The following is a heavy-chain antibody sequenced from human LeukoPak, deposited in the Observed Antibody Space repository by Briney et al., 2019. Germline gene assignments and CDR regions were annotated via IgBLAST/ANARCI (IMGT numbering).Heavy chain of an antibody. J-gene: IGHJ4*02. CDR2: IIPIFGTA. CDR3: ARALSPYYDYVWGSYRLDY. V-gene: IGHV1-69*05. CDR1: GGTFISYA. D-gene: IGHD3-16*02. Sequence: SVKVSCKASGGTFISYAISWVRQAPGQGLEWMGRIIPIFGTANYAQKFQGRVTITTDESTSTAYMELSSLRSEDTAVYYCARALSPYYDYVWGSYRLDYWGQGTLVTVSS.